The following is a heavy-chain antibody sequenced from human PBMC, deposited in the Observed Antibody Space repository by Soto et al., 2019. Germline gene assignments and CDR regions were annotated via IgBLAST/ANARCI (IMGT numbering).Heavy chain of an antibody. J-gene: IGHJ4*02. V-gene: IGHV3-30-3*01. Sequence: QLGGSLRLSCAASGFTFSSYAMHWVRQAPGKGLEWVAVISYDGSNKYYADSVKGRFTISRDNSKNTLYLQMNSLRAEDTAVYYCARRHIAFRYFDYWGQGTLVTVSS. CDR1: GFTFSSYA. CDR2: ISYDGSNK. CDR3: ARRHIAFRYFDY. D-gene: IGHD2-21*01.